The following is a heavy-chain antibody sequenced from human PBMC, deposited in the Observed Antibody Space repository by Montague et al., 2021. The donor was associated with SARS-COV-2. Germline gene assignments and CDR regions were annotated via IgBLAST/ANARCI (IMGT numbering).Heavy chain of an antibody. V-gene: IGHV3-30*04. Sequence: SLRLSCAASGFTFSSYAMHWVRQDPGKGLEWVAAISYDESNTYYADSVKGQFTISRDNSKNTLYLQMNSLRAEDTAVYYCARDLRDSSSWYSLGYYYYGMDVWGQGTTVTVSS. CDR3: ARDLRDSSSWYSLGYYYYGMDV. CDR1: GFTFSSYA. J-gene: IGHJ6*02. CDR2: ISYDESNT. D-gene: IGHD6-13*01.